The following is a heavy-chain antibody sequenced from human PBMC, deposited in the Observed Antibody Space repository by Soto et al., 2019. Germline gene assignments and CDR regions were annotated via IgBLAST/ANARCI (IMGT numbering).Heavy chain of an antibody. J-gene: IGHJ6*02. CDR2: IYRGDSDT. CDR1: GYSFSSYC. D-gene: IGHD3-10*01. V-gene: IGHV5-51*01. CDR3: AGGGVRGVITRTRDYYGMAV. Sequence: GESLRISCTGSGYSFSSYCIGWVRQMPGKGLEWVGIIYRGDSDTRYSPAFQGQVTISADKSISTAYLQWSSLKASDTAMYYCAGGGVRGVITRTRDYYGMAVWAQGTTVTVAS.